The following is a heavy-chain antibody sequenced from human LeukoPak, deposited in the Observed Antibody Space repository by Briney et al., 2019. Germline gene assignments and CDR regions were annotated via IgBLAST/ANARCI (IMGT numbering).Heavy chain of an antibody. V-gene: IGHV3-23*01. Sequence: VGSLRLSCAASGFTFSNFVMSWARQAPGKGLEWVSGISGIGGSTYYADSVKGRFTISRDNSKSTLYLQMNSLGAEDTALYYCAKDRIAYCGGDCYRFDYWGQGTLVTVSS. CDR1: GFTFSNFV. D-gene: IGHD2-21*02. CDR2: ISGIGGST. CDR3: AKDRIAYCGGDCYRFDY. J-gene: IGHJ4*02.